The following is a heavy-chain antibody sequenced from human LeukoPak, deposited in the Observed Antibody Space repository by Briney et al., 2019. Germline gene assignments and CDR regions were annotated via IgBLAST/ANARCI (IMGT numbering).Heavy chain of an antibody. CDR3: ARVAGSPRIDYGMDV. D-gene: IGHD2-15*01. CDR1: GGSISSSY. CDR2: LYHSGST. V-gene: IGHV4-59*12. Sequence: ETLSLTCTVSGGSISSSYWCWIRQPPGKRLEWIGYLYHSGSTSYNPSLKSRVTISVDTSKNQFSLKLTSVTAADTAVYYCARVAGSPRIDYGMDVWGQGTTVTVSS. J-gene: IGHJ6*02.